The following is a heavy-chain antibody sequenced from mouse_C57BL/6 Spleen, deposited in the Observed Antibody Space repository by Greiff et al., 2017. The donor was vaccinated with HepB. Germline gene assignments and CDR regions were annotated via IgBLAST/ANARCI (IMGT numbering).Heavy chain of an antibody. CDR2: IYPRSGNT. CDR1: GYTFTSYG. D-gene: IGHD1-1*01. CDR3: AREGTTVVAKGYFDY. J-gene: IGHJ2*01. Sequence: VQLQQSGAELARPGASVKLSCKASGYTFTSYGISWVKQRTGQGLEWIGEIYPRSGNTYYNEKFKGKATLTADKSSSTAYMELSSLTSEDSAVYFCAREGTTVVAKGYFDYWGQCTTLTVSS. V-gene: IGHV1-81*01.